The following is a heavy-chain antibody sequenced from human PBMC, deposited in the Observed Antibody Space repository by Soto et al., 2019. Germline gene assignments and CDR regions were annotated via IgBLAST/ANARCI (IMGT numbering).Heavy chain of an antibody. CDR1: GLTVSSNY. CDR2: IYSGGST. J-gene: IGHJ6*02. CDR3: ARDRGRTSGYDYDYYYGMDV. V-gene: IGHV3-53*01. Sequence: GGSLRLSCAASGLTVSSNYMSWVRQAPGKGLEWVSVIYSGGSTYYADSVKGRFTISRDNSKNTLYLQMNSLRAEDTAVYYCARDRGRTSGYDYDYYYGMDVWGQGTTVTVSS. D-gene: IGHD5-12*01.